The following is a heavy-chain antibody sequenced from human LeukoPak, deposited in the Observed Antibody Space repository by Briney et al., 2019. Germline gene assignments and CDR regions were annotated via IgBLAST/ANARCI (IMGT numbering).Heavy chain of an antibody. J-gene: IGHJ4*02. CDR3: ARGAYRFSYFDY. CDR1: GFTFSSYS. CDR2: ISSSSSYI. Sequence: GGSLRLSCAASGFTFSSYSINWVRQAPGKGLEWVSSISSSSSYIYYADSVKGRFTISRDNAKNSLYLQMNSLRAEDTAVYYCARGAYRFSYFDYWGQGTLVTVSS. D-gene: IGHD3-16*02. V-gene: IGHV3-21*01.